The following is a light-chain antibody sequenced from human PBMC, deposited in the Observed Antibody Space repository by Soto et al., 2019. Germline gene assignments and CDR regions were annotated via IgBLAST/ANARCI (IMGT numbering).Light chain of an antibody. Sequence: QSALTQPASVSGSPGQSITISCTGTSSDVGGYNYVSWYQQHPGKAPKLMIYDVSNRPSGVSNRFSGSKSGDTASLTISGXQXXDEADYYCSSYSSISAYVFGIGTKLTVL. V-gene: IGLV2-14*01. CDR1: SSDVGGYNY. CDR3: SSYSSISAYV. CDR2: DVS. J-gene: IGLJ1*01.